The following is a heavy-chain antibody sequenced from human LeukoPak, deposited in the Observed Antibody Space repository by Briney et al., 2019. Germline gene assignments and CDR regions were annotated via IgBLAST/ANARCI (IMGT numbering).Heavy chain of an antibody. Sequence: PSETLSLTCTVSGGSISSSSYYWGWIRQPPGKGLEWIGSIYYSGSTYYNPSLKSRVTISVDTSKNQFSLKLSSVTAADTAVYYCARRPRSYYDISGYYYWGQGTLVTVSS. J-gene: IGHJ4*02. D-gene: IGHD3-22*01. CDR2: IYYSGST. CDR1: GGSISSSSYY. CDR3: ARRPRSYYDISGYYY. V-gene: IGHV4-39*01.